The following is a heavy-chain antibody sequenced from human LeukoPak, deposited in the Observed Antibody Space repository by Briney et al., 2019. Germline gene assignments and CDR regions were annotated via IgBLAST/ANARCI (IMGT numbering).Heavy chain of an antibody. D-gene: IGHD6-13*01. CDR3: ARLHRFIAAARMNWFDP. V-gene: IGHV4-39*01. CDR2: IYYSGST. J-gene: IGHJ5*02. CDR1: GVSISSCSYY. Sequence: SETLSLTCTVSGVSISSCSYYWGWMPQPTGKGLVWFGSIYYSGSTYYNPSLKIRVTISVDTSKDQFSLKLSSVTAADAAVYYCARLHRFIAAARMNWFDPWGQGTLVTVSS.